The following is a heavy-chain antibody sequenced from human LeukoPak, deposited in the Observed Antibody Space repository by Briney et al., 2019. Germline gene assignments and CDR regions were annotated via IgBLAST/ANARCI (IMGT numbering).Heavy chain of an antibody. D-gene: IGHD3-22*01. J-gene: IGHJ4*02. CDR3: ANSVVITTFDY. V-gene: IGHV3-23*01. CDR1: GFAFSSYA. Sequence: GGSLRLSCAASGFAFSSYAMSWVRQAPGKGLEWVSAISGSGGSTYYADSVKGRFTISRDNSKNTLYLQMNSLRAEDTAVYYCANSVVITTFDYWGQGTLVTVSS. CDR2: ISGSGGST.